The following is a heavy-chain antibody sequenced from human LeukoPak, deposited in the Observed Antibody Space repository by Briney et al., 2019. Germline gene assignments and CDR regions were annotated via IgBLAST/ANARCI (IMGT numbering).Heavy chain of an antibody. CDR3: ARHIDGYSSSWYWFDP. CDR1: GGSISSGGYS. CDR2: IYHSGST. D-gene: IGHD6-13*01. J-gene: IGHJ5*02. Sequence: SQTLSLTCAVSGGSISSGGYSWSWIRQPPGKGLEWIGYIYHSGSTYYNPSLKSRVTISVDTSKSQFSLKLSSVTAADTAVYYCARHIDGYSSSWYWFDPWGQGTLVTVSS. V-gene: IGHV4-30-2*03.